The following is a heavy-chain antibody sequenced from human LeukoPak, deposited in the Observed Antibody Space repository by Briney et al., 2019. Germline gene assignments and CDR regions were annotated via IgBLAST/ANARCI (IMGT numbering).Heavy chain of an antibody. V-gene: IGHV4-61*01. CDR2: IYYSGSA. CDR3: ARGFGDWGLSWFDP. J-gene: IGHJ5*02. D-gene: IGHD3-10*01. Sequence: SETLSLTCTVSGGSVSSGSYYWSWIRQPPGKGLEWIGYIYYSGSAKYNPSLKSRVTISVDTSKNQFSLKLTSVTAADTAVYYCARGFGDWGLSWFDPWGQGPLVTVSS. CDR1: GGSVSSGSYY.